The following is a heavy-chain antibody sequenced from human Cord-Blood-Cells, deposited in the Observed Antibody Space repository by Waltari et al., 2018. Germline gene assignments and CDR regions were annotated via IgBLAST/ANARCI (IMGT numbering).Heavy chain of an antibody. J-gene: IGHJ6*02. CDR3: ARQGSSWYYYYYGMDV. Sequence: QLQLQESGPGLVKPSETLSLTCTVPGGSLSSSRYSWGWIRQPPGKGLGWIGSIYYSGSTYYNPSLKSRVTISVDTSKNQFSLKLSSVTAADTAVYYCARQGSSWYYYYYGMDVWGQGTTVTVSS. CDR2: IYYSGST. CDR1: GGSLSSSRYS. D-gene: IGHD6-13*01. V-gene: IGHV4-39*01.